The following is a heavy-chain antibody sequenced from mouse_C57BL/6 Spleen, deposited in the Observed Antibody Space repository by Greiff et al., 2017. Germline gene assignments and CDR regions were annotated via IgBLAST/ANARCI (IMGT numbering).Heavy chain of an antibody. J-gene: IGHJ4*01. CDR1: GFTFSDYG. D-gene: IGHD1-1*01. V-gene: IGHV5-17*01. Sequence: DVMLVESGGGLVKPGGSLKLSCAASGFTFSDYGMHWVRQAPEKGLEWVAYISSGSSTIYYADTVKGRVTLSRDNAKNTLFLQMTSRRSEDTAMYYCARRGYGSRNYAIDYWGQGTSVTVSS. CDR2: ISSGSSTI. CDR3: ARRGYGSRNYAIDY.